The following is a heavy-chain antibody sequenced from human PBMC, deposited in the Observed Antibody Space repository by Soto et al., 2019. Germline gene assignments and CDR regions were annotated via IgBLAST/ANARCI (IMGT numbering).Heavy chain of an antibody. CDR2: VIPIFGTA. J-gene: IGHJ4*02. D-gene: IGHD5-12*01. V-gene: IGHV1-69*06. CDR1: GGTFSSYA. CDR3: ARDRVEMATITSYGFDY. Sequence: SVKVSCKASGGTFSSYAISWVRQAPGQGLEWMGGVIPIFGTANYAQKFQGRVTITADKSTSTAYMELSSLRSEDTAVYYCARDRVEMATITSYGFDYWGQGTLVTVSS.